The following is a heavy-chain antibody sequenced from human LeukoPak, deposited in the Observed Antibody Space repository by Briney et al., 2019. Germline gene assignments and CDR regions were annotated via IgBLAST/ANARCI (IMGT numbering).Heavy chain of an antibody. CDR1: GFTFSSYA. V-gene: IGHV3-33*06. J-gene: IGHJ4*02. CDR2: IWYDGSRK. Sequence: GRSLRLSCAASGFTFSSYAIHWVRQAPGKGLEWVAIIWYDGSRKYYADSVKGRFSISRDNSKNMVYLQMNSLRAEDTAVYYCAKEVGADLGSWGQGTLVTVSS. D-gene: IGHD1-26*01. CDR3: AKEVGADLGS.